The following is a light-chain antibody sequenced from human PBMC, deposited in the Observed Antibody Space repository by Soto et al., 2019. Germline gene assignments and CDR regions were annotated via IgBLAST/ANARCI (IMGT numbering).Light chain of an antibody. CDR2: GNY. J-gene: IGLJ1*01. Sequence: QSVLTQPPSVSGAAGQSVTISCSGSSSNIGAGYDVHWYQQFPGGAPKSLIFGNYNRPSGVPNRFSASRSGSSASLAIAGLQPEDEAFYYCQAYDDGLSGSVFGTGTKVTVL. CDR1: SSNIGAGYD. V-gene: IGLV1-40*01. CDR3: QAYDDGLSGSV.